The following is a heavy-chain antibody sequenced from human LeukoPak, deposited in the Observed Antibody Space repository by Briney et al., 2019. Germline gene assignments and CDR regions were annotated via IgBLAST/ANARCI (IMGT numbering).Heavy chain of an antibody. CDR3: AKGAGPPWFDP. Sequence: SETLSLTCTVSGGSISSYYWSWIRQPPGKGLEWIGYMHFSGSTNYNPSLKSRITISVDTSKNQFSLNLNSVTAADTAVYYCAKGAGPPWFDPWGQGTLVTVSS. D-gene: IGHD6-19*01. CDR2: MHFSGST. CDR1: GGSISSYY. V-gene: IGHV4-59*08. J-gene: IGHJ5*02.